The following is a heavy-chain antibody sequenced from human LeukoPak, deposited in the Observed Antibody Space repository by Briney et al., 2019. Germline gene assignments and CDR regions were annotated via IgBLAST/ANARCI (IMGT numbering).Heavy chain of an antibody. J-gene: IGHJ6*04. CDR2: FSGSGGST. V-gene: IGHV3-23*01. D-gene: IGHD3-10*02. Sequence: GGSLRLSCAASGFTFSSYAMSWVRQAPGKGLEWVSTFSGSGGSTHYADSVKGRFTISRDNAKNSLYLQMNSLRAEDTVVYYCAELGITMIGGVWGKGTTVTISS. CDR3: AELGITMIGGV. CDR1: GFTFSSYA.